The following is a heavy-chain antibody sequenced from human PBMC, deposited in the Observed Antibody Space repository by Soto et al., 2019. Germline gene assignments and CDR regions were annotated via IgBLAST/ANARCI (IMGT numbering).Heavy chain of an antibody. Sequence: QVQLVQSGAEVKKPGASVKVSCKASGYTFTSYAMHWVRQAPGQRLEWMGWINAGNGNTKYSQKFQGRVTITRDTSASTAYMELSSLRSEDTAVYYCARDEYPITMIVVVPYYWGQGTLVTVSS. D-gene: IGHD3-22*01. CDR1: GYTFTSYA. V-gene: IGHV1-3*01. CDR3: ARDEYPITMIVVVPYY. J-gene: IGHJ4*02. CDR2: INAGNGNT.